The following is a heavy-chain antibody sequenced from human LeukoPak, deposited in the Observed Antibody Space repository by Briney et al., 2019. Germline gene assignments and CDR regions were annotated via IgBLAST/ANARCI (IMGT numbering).Heavy chain of an antibody. CDR1: GGSISSSSYY. J-gene: IGHJ6*03. Sequence: SETLSLTCTVSGGSISSSSYYWGWIRQPPGKGLEWIGSIYYSGSTYYNPSLKSRVTISVDTSKNQFSLKLSSVTAADTAVYYCARVADGDYYYYMDVWGKGTTVTVSS. D-gene: IGHD3-10*01. CDR3: ARVADGDYYYYMDV. V-gene: IGHV4-39*07. CDR2: IYYSGST.